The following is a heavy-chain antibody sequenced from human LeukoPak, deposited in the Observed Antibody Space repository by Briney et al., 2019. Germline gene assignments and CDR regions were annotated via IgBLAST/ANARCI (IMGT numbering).Heavy chain of an antibody. CDR3: ARVGERYCSSTSCYGTNYYYYGMDV. Sequence: SETLSLTCTVSGGSISSYYWSWIRQPPGKGLEWIGYIYYSGSTNYNPSLKSRVTISVDTSKNQFSLKLSSVTAADTAVYYCARVGERYCSSTSCYGTNYYYYGMDVWGQGTTVTVSS. CDR2: IYYSGST. J-gene: IGHJ6*02. CDR1: GGSISSYY. D-gene: IGHD2-2*01. V-gene: IGHV4-59*01.